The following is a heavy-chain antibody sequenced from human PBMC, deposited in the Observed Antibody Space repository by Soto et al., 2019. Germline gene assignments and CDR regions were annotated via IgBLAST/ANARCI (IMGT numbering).Heavy chain of an antibody. J-gene: IGHJ4*02. V-gene: IGHV4-38-2*01. CDR1: GCPISIGYS. Sequence: PLATLSLTRAVSGCPISIGYSWGWLRQPPGKGLVRLGSIHHSGSSYYILSLKRRVTIPVAKSTNHFSVHLRPVTAADTVLYYCARATALAESSDFWGQGTLVTVSA. D-gene: IGHD6-19*01. CDR3: ARATALAESSDF. CDR2: IHHSGSS.